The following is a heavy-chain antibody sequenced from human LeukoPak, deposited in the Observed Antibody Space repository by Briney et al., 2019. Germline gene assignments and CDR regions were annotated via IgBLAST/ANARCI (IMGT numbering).Heavy chain of an antibody. V-gene: IGHV3-21*01. CDR3: ARDRYSTSLDAFDI. Sequence: GGSLRLSCAASGFTFSTYTMIWFRQAPGKGLEWVSSISSSSTYIYYADSVKGRFTISRDNAKNSLYLQMNGLRAEDTAVYYCARDRYSTSLDAFDIWGQGTMVTVSS. CDR1: GFTFSTYT. J-gene: IGHJ3*02. D-gene: IGHD6-13*01. CDR2: ISSSSTYI.